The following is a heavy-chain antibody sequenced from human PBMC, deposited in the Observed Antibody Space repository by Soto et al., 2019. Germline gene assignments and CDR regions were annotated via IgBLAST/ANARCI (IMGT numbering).Heavy chain of an antibody. V-gene: IGHV3-23*01. D-gene: IGHD6-6*01. J-gene: IGHJ4*02. CDR2: ITGGATNT. Sequence: SLRLSCEASGFTFSSYPMSWVRQAPGKGLEWISVITGGATNTYYADSVKGRITISRDNSKNTLYLQLNSLRAEDTAVYYCAKEAARPGPCDSWGQGTLVTVSS. CDR1: GFTFSSYP. CDR3: AKEAARPGPCDS.